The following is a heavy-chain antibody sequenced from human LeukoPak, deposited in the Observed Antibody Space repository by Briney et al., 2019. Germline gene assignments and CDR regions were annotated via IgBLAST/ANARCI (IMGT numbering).Heavy chain of an antibody. CDR2: INSDGSEG. CDR3: AGYCSGGSCYSGWFDP. CDR1: GFTFSGFW. Sequence: PGGSLRLSCAVSGFTFSGFWMSWSRQAPGKGLEWVASINSDGSEGYYADVVKGRFTISRDNAKNSLYLQINSLRAEDTAVYYCAGYCSGGSCYSGWFDPWGQGTLVTVSS. J-gene: IGHJ5*02. V-gene: IGHV3-7*03. D-gene: IGHD2-15*01.